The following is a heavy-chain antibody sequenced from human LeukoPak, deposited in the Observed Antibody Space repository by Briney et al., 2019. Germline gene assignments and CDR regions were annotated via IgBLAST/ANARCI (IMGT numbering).Heavy chain of an antibody. V-gene: IGHV3-11*01. D-gene: IGHD3-9*01. J-gene: IGHJ6*02. CDR2: ITNGGSTI. Sequence: GGSLRLSCAASGFTFSDYNMNWVRQAPGKGLEWVSYITNGGSTIHHADSVKGRFTISRDNAKKTLYLQMNSLRAEDAAVYYCARSIGLTGGGVDVWGQGTTVTVSS. CDR1: GFTFSDYN. CDR3: ARSIGLTGGGVDV.